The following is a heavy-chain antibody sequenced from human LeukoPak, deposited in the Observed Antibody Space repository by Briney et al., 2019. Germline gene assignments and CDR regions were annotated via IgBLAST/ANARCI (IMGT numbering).Heavy chain of an antibody. D-gene: IGHD1-26*01. CDR1: GGTFSSYA. CDR2: IIPIFGTA. J-gene: IGHJ6*03. CDR3: ASHVGATLYYYMDV. Sequence: GASVKVSCKASGGTFSSYAISWVRQAPGQGLEWMRGIIPIFGTANYAQKFQGRVTITADESTSTAYMELSGLRSEDTAVYYCASHVGATLYYYMDVWGKGTTVTVSS. V-gene: IGHV1-69*13.